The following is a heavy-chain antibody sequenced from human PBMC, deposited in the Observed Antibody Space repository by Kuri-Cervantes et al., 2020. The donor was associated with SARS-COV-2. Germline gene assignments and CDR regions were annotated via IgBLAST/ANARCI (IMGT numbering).Heavy chain of an antibody. CDR3: ARDGGLIMTRDLQNDAFDI. V-gene: IGHV1-69*13. CDR2: IIPIFGTA. Sequence: SVKVSCKASGGTFSSYAISWVRQAPGQGLEWMGGIIPIFGTANYTQKFQGRVTITADESTSTAYMELSSLRSEDTAVYYCARDGGLIMTRDLQNDAFDIWGQETMVTVSS. D-gene: IGHD3-16*02. CDR1: GGTFSSYA. J-gene: IGHJ3*02.